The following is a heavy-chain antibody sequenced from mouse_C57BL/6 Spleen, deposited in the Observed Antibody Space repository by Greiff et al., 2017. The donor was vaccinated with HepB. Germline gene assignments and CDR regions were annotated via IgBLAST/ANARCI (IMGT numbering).Heavy chain of an antibody. CDR2: IYPGDGDT. V-gene: IGHV1-80*01. D-gene: IGHD1-1*01. J-gene: IGHJ2*01. CDR3: NPFYYYGSSYFDY. Sequence: QVQLQQSGAELVKPGASVKISCKASGYAFSSYWMNWVKQRPGKGLEWIGQIYPGDGDTNYNGKFKGKATLTADKSSSTAYMQLSSLTSEDSAVYFCNPFYYYGSSYFDYWGQGTTLTVSS. CDR1: GYAFSSYW.